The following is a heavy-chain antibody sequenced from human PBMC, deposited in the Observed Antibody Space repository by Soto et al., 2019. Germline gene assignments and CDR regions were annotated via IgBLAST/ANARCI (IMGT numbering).Heavy chain of an antibody. CDR1: GFTFSLYS. Sequence: GGSLRLSCAASGFTFSLYSMIWVRRAPGKGLEWVSSISSTSTYIYFADSLKGRLTISRDNAKNSLFLQMDSLRAEDTAIYYCVRARATDSRPGYWGQGTLVTVSS. CDR2: ISSTSTYI. J-gene: IGHJ4*02. V-gene: IGHV3-21*06. D-gene: IGHD3-22*01. CDR3: VRARATDSRPGY.